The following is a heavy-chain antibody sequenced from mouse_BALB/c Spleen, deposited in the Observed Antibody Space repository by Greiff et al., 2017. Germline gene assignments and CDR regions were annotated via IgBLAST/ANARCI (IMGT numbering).Heavy chain of an antibody. J-gene: IGHJ4*01. CDR2: IWAGGST. D-gene: IGHD2-1*01. CDR1: GFSLTSYG. Sequence: VQLVESGPGLVAPSQSLSITCTVSGFSLTSYGVHWVRQPPGKGLEWLGVIWAGGSTNYNSALMSRLSISKDNSKSQVFLKMNSLQTDDTAMYYCAREKGIYYGNYRAMDYWGQGTSVTVSS. CDR3: AREKGIYYGNYRAMDY. V-gene: IGHV2-9*02.